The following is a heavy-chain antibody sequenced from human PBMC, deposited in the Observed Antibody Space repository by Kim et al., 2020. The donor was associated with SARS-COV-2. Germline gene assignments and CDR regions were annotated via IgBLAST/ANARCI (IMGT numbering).Heavy chain of an antibody. V-gene: IGHV3-30*18. CDR1: GFTFSSYA. CDR3: AKDLAAVPNFQGAHY. Sequence: GGSLRLSYAASGFTFSSYAMHWVRQAPGKGLEWVAVISYDGSNKYYVDSVKGRFTISRDNSKNTVYLQMNSLRAEDTAVYYCAKDLAAVPNFQGAHYWG. J-gene: IGHJ4*01. D-gene: IGHD6-19*01. CDR2: ISYDGSNK.